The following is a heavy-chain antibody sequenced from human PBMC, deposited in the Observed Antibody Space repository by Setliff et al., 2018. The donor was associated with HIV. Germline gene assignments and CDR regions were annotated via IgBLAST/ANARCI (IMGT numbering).Heavy chain of an antibody. CDR3: ARGVGSSWFDS. D-gene: IGHD1-26*01. V-gene: IGHV1-2*02. J-gene: IGHJ5*01. CDR2: MHPNSGAT. Sequence: ASVKVSCKTSGYTFTASYLHWVRQAPGQGLQWMGWMHPNSGATKYAQKFRDRVTLTGDTSISTASMELSSLKSDDTAMYYCARGVGSSWFDSWGQGTLVTVSS. CDR1: GYTFTASY.